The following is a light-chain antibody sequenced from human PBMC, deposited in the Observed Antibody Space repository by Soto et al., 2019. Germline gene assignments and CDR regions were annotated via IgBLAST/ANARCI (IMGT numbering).Light chain of an antibody. CDR1: QSLSTNS. CDR2: AAS. V-gene: IGKV3-20*01. Sequence: EIVLTQSPGTLSLSPGERATLSCRASQSLSTNSLAWYQQKPGQTHRLLIYAASTRDTDIPDKFNGSGSGTVFALTISRLEPEHFALYSCQQYYASPLTLGPGTKVDIK. J-gene: IGKJ3*01. CDR3: QQYYASPLT.